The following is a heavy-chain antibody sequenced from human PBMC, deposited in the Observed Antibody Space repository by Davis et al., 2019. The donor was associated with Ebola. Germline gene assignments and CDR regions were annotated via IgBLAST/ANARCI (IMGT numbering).Heavy chain of an antibody. V-gene: IGHV3-23*01. CDR2: VSVNGGIT. D-gene: IGHD2-2*01. J-gene: IGHJ6*02. CDR3: ARRPALGPGAQLNGMDV. CDR1: GFTFNSYV. Sequence: PGGSLRLSCAASGFTFNSYVMNWARQAPGKGLEWVSSVSVNGGITNYADSVKGRFTISRDNSKNTLYLQMNSLRVVDTAVYYCARRPALGPGAQLNGMDVWGQGTTVAVSS.